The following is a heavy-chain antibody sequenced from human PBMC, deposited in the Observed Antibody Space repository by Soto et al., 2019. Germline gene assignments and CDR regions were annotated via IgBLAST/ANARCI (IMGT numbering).Heavy chain of an antibody. CDR1: GFSLNNKGVG. J-gene: IGHJ5*02. D-gene: IGHD5-12*01. CDR3: AXLHAXSGYXWRXVP. V-gene: IGHV2-5*02. Sequence: SGPTLVNPTQTLTLNCNFSGFSLNNKGVGVGWIRQPPRKALEWLGIIYWDDDKLYRPSLNDRLTITQDASKNQVVLTMTNVDTVDTARCYCAXLHAXSGYXWRXVPXGQGT. CDR2: IYWDDDK.